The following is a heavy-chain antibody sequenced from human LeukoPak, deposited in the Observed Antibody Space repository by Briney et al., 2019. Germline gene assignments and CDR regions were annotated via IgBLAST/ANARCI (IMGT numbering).Heavy chain of an antibody. CDR3: ARLLGGSYFDY. V-gene: IGHV3-48*03. CDR1: GFTFSTYE. J-gene: IGHJ4*02. Sequence: PGRSLRLSCAASGFTFSTYEMNWVRQAPGKGLDWVSYISSSGSTIYYADSVKGRFTISRDNAKNSLFLQMNSLRAEDSAVYYCARLLGGSYFDYWGQGTLVTVSS. D-gene: IGHD3-16*01. CDR2: ISSSGSTI.